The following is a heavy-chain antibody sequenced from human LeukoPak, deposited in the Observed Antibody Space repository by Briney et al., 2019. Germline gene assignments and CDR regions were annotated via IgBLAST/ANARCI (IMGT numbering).Heavy chain of an antibody. J-gene: IGHJ4*02. CDR1: GFTFSSYG. CDR2: INHSGST. Sequence: GSLRLSCAASGFTFSSYGMIWVRQPPGKGLEWIGEINHSGSTNYNPSLKSRVTISVDTPRNQFSLKLSSVTAADTAVYYCAREIYGGATSYWGQGTLVTVSS. CDR3: AREIYGGATSY. D-gene: IGHD3-16*01. V-gene: IGHV4-34*01.